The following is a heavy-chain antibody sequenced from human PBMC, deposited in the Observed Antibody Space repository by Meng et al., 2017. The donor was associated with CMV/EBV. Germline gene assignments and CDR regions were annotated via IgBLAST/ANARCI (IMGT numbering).Heavy chain of an antibody. Sequence: GESLKISCAASGFTFSSYAMHWVRQAPGKGLEWVAVISYDGSNKYYADSVKGRFTISRDNSKNTLYLQMNSLRAEDTAVYYCARDRGEAGAFDIWGQGTMVTVSS. CDR3: ARDRGEAGAFDI. J-gene: IGHJ3*02. V-gene: IGHV3-30*04. CDR2: ISYDGSNK. CDR1: GFTFSSYA. D-gene: IGHD3-10*01.